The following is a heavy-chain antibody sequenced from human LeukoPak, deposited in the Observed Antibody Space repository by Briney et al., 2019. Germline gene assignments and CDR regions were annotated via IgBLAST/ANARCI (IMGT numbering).Heavy chain of an antibody. CDR2: TYYRSKWYN. CDR1: GDSVSSNSAA. D-gene: IGHD3-16*02. V-gene: IGHV6-1*01. J-gene: IGHJ3*02. Sequence: SQALSLTCAISGDSVSSNSAAWNWIRQSPSRGLEWLGRTYYRSKWYNDYAVSVKSRITINPDTSKNQFSLQLNSVTPEDTAVYYCARDLGLGELSLIPDAFDIWGQGTMVTVSS. CDR3: ARDLGLGELSLIPDAFDI.